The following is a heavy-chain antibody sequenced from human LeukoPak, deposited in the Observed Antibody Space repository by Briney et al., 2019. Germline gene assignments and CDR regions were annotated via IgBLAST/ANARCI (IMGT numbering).Heavy chain of an antibody. CDR2: IIPIFGTA. D-gene: IGHD6-13*01. V-gene: IGHV1-69*13. CDR3: ARENLAAAGTRPIDY. CDR1: GYTFTSYG. J-gene: IGHJ4*02. Sequence: SVKVSCKASGYTFTSYGISWVRQAPGQGLEWMGWIIPIFGTANYAQKFQGRVTITADESTSTAYMELSSLRSEDTAVYYCARENLAAAGTRPIDYWGQGTLVTVSS.